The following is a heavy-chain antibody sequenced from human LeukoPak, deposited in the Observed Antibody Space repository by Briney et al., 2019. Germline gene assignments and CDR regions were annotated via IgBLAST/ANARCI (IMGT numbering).Heavy chain of an antibody. CDR3: ARGYYGSGSYYTLDY. V-gene: IGHV3-74*01. J-gene: IGHJ4*02. D-gene: IGHD3-10*01. CDR2: INSDDSST. CDR1: GFTFSSYW. Sequence: PGGSLRLSCAASGFTFSSYWMHWVRQAPGKGLVWDSRINSDDSSTTYADSVKGRLTISRDNAKNTLYLQMNSLRAEDTAVYYCARGYYGSGSYYTLDYWGQGTLVTVSS.